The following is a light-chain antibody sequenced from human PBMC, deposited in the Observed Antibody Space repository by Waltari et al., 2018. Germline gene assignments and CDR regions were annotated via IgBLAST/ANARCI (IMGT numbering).Light chain of an antibody. Sequence: EIVLTQSPGTLSLSPGERATLSCRASQSVNTYLAWYQQKPGQAPRLLIYAESTRAAGIPDRFSGSGSGTDFSLTISRLEAEDFAVYYCQHHVRLPATFGQGTKVEIK. CDR3: QHHVRLPAT. V-gene: IGKV3-20*01. CDR1: QSVNTY. CDR2: AES. J-gene: IGKJ1*01.